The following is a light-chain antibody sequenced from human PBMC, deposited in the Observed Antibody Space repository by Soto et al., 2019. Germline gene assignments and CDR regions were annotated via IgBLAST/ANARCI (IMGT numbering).Light chain of an antibody. J-gene: IGKJ1*01. CDR2: WAS. Sequence: DIVMTQSPESLAVSLGERATINCKSSQSVLYSSNIKNFLAWYQQKPGQPPKLLIYWASTRESGVPDRVSGSGFGTDFPLTSSSLQAEDVAVYYCQQYYSTPQTFGQGTKVEIK. CDR1: QSVLYSSNIKNF. CDR3: QQYYSTPQT. V-gene: IGKV4-1*01.